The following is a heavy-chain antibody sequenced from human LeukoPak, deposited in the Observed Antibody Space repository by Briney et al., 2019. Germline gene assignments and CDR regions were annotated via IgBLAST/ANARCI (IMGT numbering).Heavy chain of an antibody. CDR1: GFTFSSYTYS. Sequence: GGSLRLSCAASGFTFSSYTYSMNWVRQAPGKGLEWIAYISSSSSSIYYADSLKGRFTISRDNSKNTLYLQMNSLRAEDTAVYYCAKEYNSGSYRALDYWGQGTLVTVSS. CDR2: ISSSSSSI. CDR3: AKEYNSGSYRALDY. J-gene: IGHJ4*02. D-gene: IGHD1-26*01. V-gene: IGHV3-48*01.